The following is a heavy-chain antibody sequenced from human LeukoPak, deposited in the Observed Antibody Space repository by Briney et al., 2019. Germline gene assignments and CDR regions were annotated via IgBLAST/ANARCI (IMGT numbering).Heavy chain of an antibody. CDR2: IYYSGST. CDR1: GGSINSWGYY. Sequence: TLSLTCTFSGGSINSWGYYWSWNRQPPGKGLEWVGYIYYSGSTYYNPSLKSRVTISVDTSKNQFSLKLSSVTAADTAVYYCATPGRGYDFWRGPDAFDIWGQGTMVTVSS. D-gene: IGHD3-3*01. CDR3: ATPGRGYDFWRGPDAFDI. J-gene: IGHJ3*02. V-gene: IGHV4-31*03.